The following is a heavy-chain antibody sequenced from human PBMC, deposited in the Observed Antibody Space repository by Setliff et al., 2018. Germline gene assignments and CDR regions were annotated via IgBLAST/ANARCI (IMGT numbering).Heavy chain of an antibody. J-gene: IGHJ4*02. CDR3: ATDGVQNYNLDY. Sequence: GGSLRLSCAASGFTFRSYALHWVRQAPGKGLEWMAVISHDGINQYYADSVKGRFSMSRDNSKNTLYLQMNSLRTEDTAVYYCATDGVQNYNLDYWGQGTLVTVSS. D-gene: IGHD1-1*01. CDR2: ISHDGINQ. V-gene: IGHV3-30*01. CDR1: GFTFRSYA.